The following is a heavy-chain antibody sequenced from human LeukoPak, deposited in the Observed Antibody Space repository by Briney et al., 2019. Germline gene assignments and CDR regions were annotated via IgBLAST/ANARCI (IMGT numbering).Heavy chain of an antibody. CDR2: ISSSSSYT. CDR1: GFTFSDYY. J-gene: IGHJ4*02. V-gene: IGHV3-11*06. CDR3: ARGSKSWFGETIFDY. D-gene: IGHD3-10*01. Sequence: PGRSLRLSCAASGFTFSDYYMSWIRQAPGKGLGWVSYISSSSSYTNYADSVKGRFTISRDNAKNSLYLQMNSLRAEDTAVYYCARGSKSWFGETIFDYWGQGTLVTVSS.